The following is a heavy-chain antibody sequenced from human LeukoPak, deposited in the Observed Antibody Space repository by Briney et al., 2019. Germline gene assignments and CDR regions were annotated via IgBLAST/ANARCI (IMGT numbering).Heavy chain of an antibody. CDR2: ISYDGSNK. Sequence: GGSLRLSCAASGFTFSSYGMHWVRQAPGKGLEWVAVISYDGSNKYYADSVKGRFTISRDNSKNTLYLQMNSLRAEDTAVYYCARQWLVLVGFAFDIWGQGTMVTVSS. CDR1: GFTFSSYG. J-gene: IGHJ3*02. V-gene: IGHV3-30*03. D-gene: IGHD6-19*01. CDR3: ARQWLVLVGFAFDI.